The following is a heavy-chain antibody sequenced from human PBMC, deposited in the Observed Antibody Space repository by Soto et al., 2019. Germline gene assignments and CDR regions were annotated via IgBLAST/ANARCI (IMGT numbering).Heavy chain of an antibody. J-gene: IGHJ5*02. CDR2: INPSGGST. Sequence: QVQLVQSGAEVKKPGASVKVSCKASGYTFTSYYMHWVRQAPGQGLEWMGIINPSGGSTSYAQKFQGSVTMTRDTSTSTVYMELSSLRSEDTAVYYCARILPPNWFDPWGQGTLVTVSS. V-gene: IGHV1-46*01. CDR1: GYTFTSYY. CDR3: ARILPPNWFDP.